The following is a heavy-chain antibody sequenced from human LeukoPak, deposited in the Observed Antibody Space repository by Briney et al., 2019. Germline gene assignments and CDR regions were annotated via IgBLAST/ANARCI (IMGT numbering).Heavy chain of an antibody. CDR3: ARFITMIAFDI. Sequence: PSETLSLTCAVSGSSISSGGYSWSWIRQPPGKGLEWIGYIYHSGSTYYNPSLKSRVTISVDRSKNQFSLKLSSVTAADTAVYYCARFITMIAFDIWGQGTMVTVSS. CDR2: IYHSGST. D-gene: IGHD3-22*01. CDR1: GSSISSGGYS. V-gene: IGHV4-30-2*01. J-gene: IGHJ3*02.